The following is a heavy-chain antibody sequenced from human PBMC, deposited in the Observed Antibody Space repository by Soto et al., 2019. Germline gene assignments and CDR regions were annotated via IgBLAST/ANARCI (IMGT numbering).Heavy chain of an antibody. J-gene: IGHJ6*02. CDR2: IYYSGST. V-gene: IGHV4-39*01. CDR3: ATLGGSSGWPARLYNYYGMEV. Sequence: SETLSLTCTVSGGSISSSRYYWVWIRQPPGKVLEWIGSIYYSGSTYYNPSLKSRVTISVDTSKNQFSLKLSSVTAADTAVYYCATLGGSSGWPARLYNYYGMEVWGQGTTVTVS. CDR1: GGSISSSRYY. D-gene: IGHD6-19*01.